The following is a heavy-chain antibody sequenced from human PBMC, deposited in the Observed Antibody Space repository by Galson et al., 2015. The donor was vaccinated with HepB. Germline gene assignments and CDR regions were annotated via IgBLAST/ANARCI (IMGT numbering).Heavy chain of an antibody. Sequence: SCKASGGTFSSYAISWVRQAPGQGLEWMGGIIPIFGTANYAQKFQGRVTITADKSTSTAYMELSSLRSEDTAVYYCARSEEYCSGGSCAGGYWGQGTLVTVSS. CDR1: GGTFSSYA. CDR2: IIPIFGTA. CDR3: ARSEEYCSGGSCAGGY. V-gene: IGHV1-69*06. D-gene: IGHD2-15*01. J-gene: IGHJ4*02.